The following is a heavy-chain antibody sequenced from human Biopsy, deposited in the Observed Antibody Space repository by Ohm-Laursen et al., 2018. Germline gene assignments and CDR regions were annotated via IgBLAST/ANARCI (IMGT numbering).Heavy chain of an antibody. J-gene: IGHJ4*01. CDR1: GFTFSSSW. CDR2: FNSDGTDT. CDR3: AKAGRGYIDY. D-gene: IGHD5-18*01. V-gene: IGHV3-74*01. Sequence: SLRLSCAASGFTFSSSWMHWVRQAPGKGLEWVSRFNSDGTDTTYADSVKGRFTISRDNAKNTLYLQMNSLRVEDTAVYYCAKAGRGYIDYWGHGTLVTVSS.